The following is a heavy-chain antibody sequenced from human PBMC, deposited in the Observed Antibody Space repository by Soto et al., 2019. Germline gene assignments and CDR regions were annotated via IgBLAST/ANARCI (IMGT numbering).Heavy chain of an antibody. D-gene: IGHD2-2*01. CDR1: GCTFSSYG. CDR3: ARDWSPSDGSTSGGYFDL. V-gene: IGHV1-18*01. CDR2: ISANIGNT. J-gene: IGHJ2*01. Sequence: ASVKVSCKASGCTFSSYGISWVRQAPGQGLEWMGGISANIGNTNYAQKFQGRVTMTTDKSTSTAYMELSSLRSDDTAVYYCARDWSPSDGSTSGGYFDLWGRGTLVTVSS.